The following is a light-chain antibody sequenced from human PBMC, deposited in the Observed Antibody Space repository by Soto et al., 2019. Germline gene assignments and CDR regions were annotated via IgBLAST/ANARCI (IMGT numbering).Light chain of an antibody. CDR1: QSIANNY. CDR3: QQYGSSPGT. Sequence: EIALTQSPGTLSLSPGERATLSCRASQSIANNYLAWYQQKPGQPPRLLVFGASNRATGIPDRFSGRGSGTDFALTISRLEPEDFVVYYCQQYGSSPGTFGHGARLEIK. V-gene: IGKV3-20*01. J-gene: IGKJ5*01. CDR2: GAS.